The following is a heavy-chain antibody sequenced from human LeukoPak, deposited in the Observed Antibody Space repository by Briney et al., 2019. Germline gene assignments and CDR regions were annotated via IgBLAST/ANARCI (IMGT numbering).Heavy chain of an antibody. CDR1: GGSFSGYY. D-gene: IGHD3-10*01. CDR3: ARIGGRTYYYGSGSYLVDY. Sequence: ASETLSLTCAVYGGSFSGYYWSWIRQPPGKGLEWIGEINHSGSTNYNPSLKGRVTISVDTSKNQFSLKLSSVNAADTAVYYCARIGGRTYYYGSGSYLVDYWGQGTLVTVSS. V-gene: IGHV4-34*01. J-gene: IGHJ4*02. CDR2: INHSGST.